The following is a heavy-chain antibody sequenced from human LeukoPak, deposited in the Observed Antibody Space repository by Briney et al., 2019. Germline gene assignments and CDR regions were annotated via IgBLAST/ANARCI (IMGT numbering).Heavy chain of an antibody. CDR1: GFTFTSSA. J-gene: IGHJ5*02. CDR2: IVVGSGNT. D-gene: IGHD2-2*01. V-gene: IGHV1-58*01. CDR3: ATVPGIVVVPAAPLGQPWSPTQFDP. Sequence: VKVSCKASGFTFTSSAVQWVRQARGQRLEWIGWIVVGSGNTNYAQKFQERVTITRDMSTSTAYMELSSLRSEDTAVYYCATVPGIVVVPAAPLGQPWSPTQFDPWGQGTLVTVSS.